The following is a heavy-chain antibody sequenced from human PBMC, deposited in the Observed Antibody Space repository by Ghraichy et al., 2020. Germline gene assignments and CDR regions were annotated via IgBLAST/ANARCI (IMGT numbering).Heavy chain of an antibody. CDR3: ARGIAVGWYFDL. D-gene: IGHD6-19*01. V-gene: IGHV3-48*02. J-gene: IGHJ2*01. CDR2: ISSGSSTI. Sequence: GGSLRLSCAASGFTFSSYNMNWVRQAPGKGLEWVSYISSGSSTIYYVDSVKGRFTISRDNAKNSLYLQMNSLRDEDTAVYYCARGIAVGWYFDLWGRGTLVTVSS. CDR1: GFTFSSYN.